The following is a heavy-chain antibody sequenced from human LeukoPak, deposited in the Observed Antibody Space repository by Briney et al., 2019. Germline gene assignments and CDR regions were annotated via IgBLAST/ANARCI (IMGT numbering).Heavy chain of an antibody. CDR3: ARGSSAGRGNYFLT. CDR1: AYTFTSYA. Sequence: EASVKVSCKASAYTFTSYAISWVRQAPGQGLEWMGWISASNGNTNYAQKLHGRVTMTTDTSTNTVYMELRSLRFDDTAVYYCARGSSAGRGNYFLTWGQGTLVTVSS. J-gene: IGHJ5*02. CDR2: ISASNGNT. D-gene: IGHD1-7*01. V-gene: IGHV1-18*01.